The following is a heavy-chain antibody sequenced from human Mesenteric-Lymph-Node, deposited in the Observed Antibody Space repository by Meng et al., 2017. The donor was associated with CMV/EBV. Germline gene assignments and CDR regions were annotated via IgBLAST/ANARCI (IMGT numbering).Heavy chain of an antibody. CDR1: GFTFSNYG. Sequence: GESLKISCAASGFTFSNYGMHWVRQAPGKGLEWVAFIRYDGNNKYYADSVKGRFTISRDNSKNTLYLQMNSLRGEDTAVYYCAKERAADRSDYWGQGTLVTVSS. V-gene: IGHV3-30*02. CDR2: IRYDGNNK. D-gene: IGHD2-15*01. J-gene: IGHJ4*02. CDR3: AKERAADRSDY.